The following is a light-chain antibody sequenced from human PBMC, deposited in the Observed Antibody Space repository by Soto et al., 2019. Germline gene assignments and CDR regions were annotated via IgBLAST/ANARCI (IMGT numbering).Light chain of an antibody. J-gene: IGKJ1*01. CDR1: QSVSSSY. CDR2: GAS. CDR3: HQYDSWT. Sequence: EIVLTQPPGTLSLSPGERATLSCRASQSVSSSYLAWYQQKPGQAPRLLIYGASSRATGIPDRFSGSGSGTDFTLTISRLEPEDFAVYYCHQYDSWTFGQGTKVDIK. V-gene: IGKV3-20*01.